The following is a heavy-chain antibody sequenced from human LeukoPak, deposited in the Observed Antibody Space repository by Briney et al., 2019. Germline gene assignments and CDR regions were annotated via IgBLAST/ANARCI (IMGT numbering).Heavy chain of an antibody. D-gene: IGHD6-19*01. Sequence: GGSLRLSCAASGFTFSSYAMHWVRQAPGKGLEWVAVISYDGSNKYYADSVKGRFTISRGNSKNTLYLQMNSLRAEDTAVYYCARGKGIAVAGTPHQYYYGMDVWGQGTTVTVSS. CDR1: GFTFSSYA. CDR2: ISYDGSNK. CDR3: ARGKGIAVAGTPHQYYYGMDV. V-gene: IGHV3-30*04. J-gene: IGHJ6*02.